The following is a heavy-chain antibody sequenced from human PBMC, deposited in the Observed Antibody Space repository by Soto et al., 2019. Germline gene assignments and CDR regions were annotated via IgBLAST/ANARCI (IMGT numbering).Heavy chain of an antibody. CDR1: GYTFTSYD. Sequence: ASVKVSCKASGYTFTSYDINWVRQATGQGLEWMGWMNPNSGNTGYAQKFQGRVTMTRDTSISTAYMELSRLRSDDTAVYYCARELLWFGDSPPKFYYYYYGMDVWGQGTTVTVSS. CDR2: MNPNSGNT. V-gene: IGHV1-8*01. J-gene: IGHJ6*02. D-gene: IGHD3-10*01. CDR3: ARELLWFGDSPPKFYYYYYGMDV.